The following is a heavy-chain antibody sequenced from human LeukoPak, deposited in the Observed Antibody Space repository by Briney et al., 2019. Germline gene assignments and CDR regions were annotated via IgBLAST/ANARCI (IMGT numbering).Heavy chain of an antibody. D-gene: IGHD3-16*01. CDR1: GFSFDDYT. J-gene: IGHJ4*02. CDR3: AKTGGALVINYFNC. CDR2: ISVSGGDT. Sequence: PGGSLRLSCAASGFSFDDYTLGWVRQAPGQGLEWVASISVSGGDTHYADSVRGRFTISRDNSRNTLSLQMNSLRAEDTAIYYCAKTGGALVINYFNCWGQGTPVTVST. V-gene: IGHV3-23*01.